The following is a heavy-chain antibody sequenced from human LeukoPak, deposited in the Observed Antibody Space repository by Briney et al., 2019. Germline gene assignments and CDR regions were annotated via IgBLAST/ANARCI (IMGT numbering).Heavy chain of an antibody. CDR2: VFYTGST. Sequence: PSETLSLTCIVSGVSITNYYWTWLRQPPGEGLEWIGYVFYTGSTNYNPSLESRVTISVDTSKNQVSLKLTSMTAADTAVYYCATYSTASVGFHYWGRGTLVTVSS. J-gene: IGHJ4*02. CDR3: ATYSTASVGFHY. D-gene: IGHD6-13*01. V-gene: IGHV4-59*01. CDR1: GVSITNYY.